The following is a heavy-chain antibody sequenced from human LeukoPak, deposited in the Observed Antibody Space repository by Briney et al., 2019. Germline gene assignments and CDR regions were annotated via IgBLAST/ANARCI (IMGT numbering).Heavy chain of an antibody. V-gene: IGHV3-53*04. Sequence: PGGSLRLSCAASGFTVSSNYMSWVRQAPGKGLEWVSVIYSGGSTYYADSVKGLFTISRHNSKNTLYLQMNSLRAEDTAVYYCARTGTGTTLSYYYYGMDVWGQGTTVTVSS. D-gene: IGHD1-1*01. CDR3: ARTGTGTTLSYYYYGMDV. J-gene: IGHJ6*02. CDR2: IYSGGST. CDR1: GFTVSSNY.